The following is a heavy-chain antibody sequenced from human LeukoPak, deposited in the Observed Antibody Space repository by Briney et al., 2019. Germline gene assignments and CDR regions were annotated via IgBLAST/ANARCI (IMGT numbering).Heavy chain of an antibody. CDR1: GYTFTGYY. J-gene: IGHJ4*02. D-gene: IGHD1-26*01. CDR3: ARQGLYLGSVGALPYFDS. Sequence: GASVKVSCKASGYTFTGYYIHWVRQAPGQGLEWMGWIDPNSGGTNYAQNFQGRVTMTRDTSITTAYMELSRLRSDDTAVYHCARQGLYLGSVGALPYFDSWGQGTLVTVSS. V-gene: IGHV1-2*02. CDR2: IDPNSGGT.